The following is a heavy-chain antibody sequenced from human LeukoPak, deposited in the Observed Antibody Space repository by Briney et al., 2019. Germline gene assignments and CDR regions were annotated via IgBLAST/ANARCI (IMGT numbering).Heavy chain of an antibody. D-gene: IGHD3-9*01. Sequence: SETLSLTCAVYGGSFSGYYWSWIRQPPGKGLEWVGYIYYSGSSYNNPSLQSRITISVDTSKNQFSLQLSSVTAADTAVYYCASFPYYDILTGYYPGMDVWGQGTTVTVSS. CDR3: ASFPYYDILTGYYPGMDV. J-gene: IGHJ6*02. CDR1: GGSFSGYY. V-gene: IGHV4-34*09. CDR2: IYYSGSS.